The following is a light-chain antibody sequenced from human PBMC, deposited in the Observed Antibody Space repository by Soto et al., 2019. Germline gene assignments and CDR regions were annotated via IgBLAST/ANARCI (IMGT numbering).Light chain of an antibody. J-gene: IGKJ2*01. CDR2: GAS. V-gene: IGKV3-20*01. CDR1: QSVISSY. Sequence: EIVLTQSPGTLSLSPGERATLSCRASQSVISSYLAWYQQKAGQAPRLLIYGASSRAIGIPDRFSGSGSGTDFTLTISRLEPEDFAVYYCQQYGTSSYTVGQGTKVDIK. CDR3: QQYGTSSYT.